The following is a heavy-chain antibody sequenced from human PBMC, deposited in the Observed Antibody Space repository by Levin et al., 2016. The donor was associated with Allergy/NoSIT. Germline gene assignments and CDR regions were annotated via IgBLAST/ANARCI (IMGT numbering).Heavy chain of an antibody. CDR2: INHGGRA. J-gene: IGHJ4*02. CDR3: ARVQTSRIKHLDY. V-gene: IGHV4-34*01. D-gene: IGHD2-2*01. Sequence: WIRQPPGKGLEWIGEINHGGRATHNPSLKSRVTISVDKSKNHFSLTLNSVTAADTAVYYCARVQTSRIKHLDYWGQGTLVTVSS.